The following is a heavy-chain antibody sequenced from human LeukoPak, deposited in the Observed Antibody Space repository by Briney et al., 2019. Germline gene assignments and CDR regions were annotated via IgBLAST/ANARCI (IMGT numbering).Heavy chain of an antibody. Sequence: GRSLRLSCAASGFTFSSYGMHWVRQAPGKGLEWVAVIWYDGSNKYYADPVKGRFTISRDNSKNTLYLQMNSLRAEDTAVYYCARGLPGYFDYWGQGTLVTVSS. CDR2: IWYDGSNK. D-gene: IGHD3-16*01. CDR3: ARGLPGYFDY. V-gene: IGHV3-33*01. CDR1: GFTFSSYG. J-gene: IGHJ4*02.